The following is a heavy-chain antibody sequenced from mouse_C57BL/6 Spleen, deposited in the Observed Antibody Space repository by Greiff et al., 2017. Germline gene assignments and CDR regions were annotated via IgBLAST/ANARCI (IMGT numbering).Heavy chain of an antibody. D-gene: IGHD1-1*01. CDR1: GYAFSSSW. V-gene: IGHV1-82*01. CDR2: IYPGDGDT. Sequence: QVQLQQSGPELVKPGASVKISCKASGYAFSSSWMNWVKQRPGKGLEWIGRIYPGDGDTNYNGKFKGKATLTADKSSSTAYMQLSRLTSEDSAVYFCARGSSNFDDWGQGTTLTVSS. J-gene: IGHJ2*01. CDR3: ARGSSNFDD.